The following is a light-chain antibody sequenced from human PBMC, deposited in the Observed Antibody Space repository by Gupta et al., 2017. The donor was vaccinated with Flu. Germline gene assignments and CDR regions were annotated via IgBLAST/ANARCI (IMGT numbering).Light chain of an antibody. CDR3: RHEGSSPIV. CDR2: GAS. J-gene: IGKJ1*01. Sequence: EIVLTQSPGTLSLSPGERATLSCRASQSVSSSYLAWYQQKPGQAPRLLIYGASSRSTGMPDRFSGSGSARELSLTIIRREPEDFVVYYCRHEGSSPIVFGQGTKVEIK. CDR1: QSVSSSY. V-gene: IGKV3-20*01.